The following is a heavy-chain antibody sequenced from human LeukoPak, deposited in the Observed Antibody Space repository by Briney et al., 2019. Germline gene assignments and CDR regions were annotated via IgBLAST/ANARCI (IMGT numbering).Heavy chain of an antibody. V-gene: IGHV1-69*13. CDR3: ASSSADHYYYYYGMDV. D-gene: IGHD6-6*01. CDR2: IIPIFGTA. CDR1: GRTFSSYA. Sequence: ASVKVSCKASGRTFSSYAISWVRQAPGQGLEWMGGIIPIFGTANHAQKFQGRVTITADESTSTAYMELSSLRSEDTAVYYCASSSADHYYYYYGMDVWGKGTTVTVSS. J-gene: IGHJ6*04.